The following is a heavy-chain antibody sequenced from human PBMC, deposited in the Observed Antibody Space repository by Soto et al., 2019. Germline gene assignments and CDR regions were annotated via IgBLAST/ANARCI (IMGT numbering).Heavy chain of an antibody. D-gene: IGHD3-22*01. V-gene: IGHV1-69*13. CDR1: GYIFTGYF. CDR2: VIPIFDIT. J-gene: IGHJ6*02. Sequence: ASVKVSCKTSGYIFTGYFIHWVRQAPGQGLEWMGGVIPIFDITNYAQKFQGRVTITADESTSTAYMELSSLGSDDTAVYYCARPDEGGYSSNHHYYYALDVWGQGTTVTV. CDR3: ARPDEGGYSSNHHYYYALDV.